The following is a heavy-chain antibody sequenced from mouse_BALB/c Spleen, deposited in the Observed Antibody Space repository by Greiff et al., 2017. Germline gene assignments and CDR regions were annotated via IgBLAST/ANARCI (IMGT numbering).Heavy chain of an antibody. CDR3: ARNYGNFLYYIDY. J-gene: IGHJ2*01. V-gene: IGHV2-2*02. CDR2: IWSGGST. CDR1: GFSLTSYG. D-gene: IGHD2-1*01. Sequence: VKLEESGPGLVQPSQSLSITCTASGFSLTSYGVHWVRQSPGKGLEWLGVIWSGGSTDYNAAFISRLSISKDNSKSQVFFKMNSLQANDTAIYYCARNYGNFLYYIDYWGQGTTLTVSS.